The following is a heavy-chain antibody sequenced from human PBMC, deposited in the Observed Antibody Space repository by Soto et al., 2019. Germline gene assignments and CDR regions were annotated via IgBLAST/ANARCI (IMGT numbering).Heavy chain of an antibody. CDR2: INPSGGST. V-gene: IGHV1-46*01. CDR1: GYTFTSYY. Sequence: GASVKVSCKASGYTFTSYYMHWVRQAPGQGLEWMGIINPSGGSTSYAQKFQGRVTMTRDTSTSTVYMELNSLKTEDTAVYYCTAEWLLFRFDPWGQGTLVTVSS. D-gene: IGHD3-3*01. CDR3: TAEWLLFRFDP. J-gene: IGHJ5*02.